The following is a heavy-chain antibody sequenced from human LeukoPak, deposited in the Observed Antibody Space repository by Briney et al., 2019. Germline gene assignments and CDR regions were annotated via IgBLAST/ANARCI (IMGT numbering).Heavy chain of an antibody. CDR1: DGSISGYY. CDR2: INYVGGT. CDR3: ARLGYGSGTPYYYFYMDA. J-gene: IGHJ6*03. Sequence: SETLSLTCTVPDGSISGYYWSWIRQPPGKGLEWIGYINYVGGTNYNPSLRSRVTFSRDTSKNQFSLKLRSVTAADTAVCFCARLGYGSGTPYYYFYMDAWGSGTTVTVSS. V-gene: IGHV4-59*01. D-gene: IGHD3-10*01.